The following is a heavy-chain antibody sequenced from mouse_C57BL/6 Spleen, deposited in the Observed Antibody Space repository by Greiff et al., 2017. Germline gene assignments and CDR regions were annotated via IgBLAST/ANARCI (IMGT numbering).Heavy chain of an antibody. CDR2: IDPSDSYT. CDR3: ARVPLLRYFDY. V-gene: IGHV1-69*01. J-gene: IGHJ2*01. Sequence: QVQLQQPGAELVMPGASVTLSCKASGYTFTSYWMHWVKQRPGQGLEWIGEIDPSDSYTNYNQKFKGKSTLTVDKSSSTAYMQLSSLTSEDSAVYYCARVPLLRYFDYWGQGTTLTVSS. CDR1: GYTFTSYW. D-gene: IGHD1-2*01.